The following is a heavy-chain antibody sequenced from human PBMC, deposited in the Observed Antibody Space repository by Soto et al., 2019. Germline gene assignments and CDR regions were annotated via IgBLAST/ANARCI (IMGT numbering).Heavy chain of an antibody. CDR1: GYSIRSGYF. CDR2: MYHSGIT. J-gene: IGHJ6*02. Sequence: SETLSLTCAVSGYSIRSGYFWGWIRQPPGKGLEWIGSMYHSGITYYNLSLKSRVTISVDTSKNQLSLKLSSATAADQAVYYCARSMFSTSAQLYYGMDVWGQGTTVTVSS. CDR3: ARSMFSTSAQLYYGMDV. V-gene: IGHV4-38-2*01. D-gene: IGHD6-6*01.